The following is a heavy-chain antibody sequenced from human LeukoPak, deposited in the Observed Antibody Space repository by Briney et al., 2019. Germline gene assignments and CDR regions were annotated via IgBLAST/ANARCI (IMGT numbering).Heavy chain of an antibody. D-gene: IGHD1-7*01. CDR3: ARDAPAYSHQGELGRPNWFDP. V-gene: IGHV1-69*05. Sequence: GSSVNVSCKASGGTFSSYAISWVRQAPGQGLEWMGGIIPIFGTANYAQKFQGRVTITTDESTSTAYMELSSLRSEDTAVYYCARDAPAYSHQGELGRPNWFDPWGQGTLVAVSS. CDR2: IIPIFGTA. CDR1: GGTFSSYA. J-gene: IGHJ5*02.